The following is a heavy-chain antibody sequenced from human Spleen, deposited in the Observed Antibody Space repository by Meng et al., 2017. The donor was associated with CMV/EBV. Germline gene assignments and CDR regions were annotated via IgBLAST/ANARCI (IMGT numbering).Heavy chain of an antibody. CDR3: ARRALSYYAMDV. Sequence: GSLRLSCAVSGGSISDYYWSWIRQPPGKGLEWIGHIYYSGRTNYNPSLKSRVTISVDTSKNQFSLRLSSVTAADTAVYYCARRALSYYAMDVWGQGTTVTVSS. V-gene: IGHV4-59*01. D-gene: IGHD3-9*01. CDR1: GGSISDYY. CDR2: IYYSGRT. J-gene: IGHJ6*02.